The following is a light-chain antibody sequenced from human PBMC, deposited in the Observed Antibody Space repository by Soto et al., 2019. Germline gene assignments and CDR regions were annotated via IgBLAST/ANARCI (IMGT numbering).Light chain of an antibody. J-gene: IGKJ4*01. CDR2: AAS. Sequence: DIQMTQSPSSLSASVGDRVTITCRASQIISSYLNWYQQKPGKAPKLLISAASSLQSGVPSRFSGSGSGTDFTLTISSLQPEDFATYYCQPSYSTPLTFGGGTKVEIK. CDR1: QIISSY. V-gene: IGKV1-39*01. CDR3: QPSYSTPLT.